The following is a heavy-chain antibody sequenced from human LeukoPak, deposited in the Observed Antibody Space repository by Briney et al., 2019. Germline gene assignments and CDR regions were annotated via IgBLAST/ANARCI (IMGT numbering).Heavy chain of an antibody. CDR1: GYTFTSYG. D-gene: IGHD6-13*01. CDR2: ISAYNGNT. CDR3: ARDSVAPYSSSWSDV. Sequence: ASVKVSCKASGYTFTSYGISWVRQAPGQGLEWMGWISAYNGNTNYAQKLQGRVTMTTDTSTSTAYMELRSLRSDDTAVYYCARDSVAPYSSSWSDVWGKGTTVTVSS. V-gene: IGHV1-18*01. J-gene: IGHJ6*04.